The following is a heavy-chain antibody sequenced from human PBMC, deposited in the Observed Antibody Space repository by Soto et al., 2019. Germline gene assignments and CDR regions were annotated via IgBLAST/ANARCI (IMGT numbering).Heavy chain of an antibody. CDR1: GGSISSGGYS. J-gene: IGHJ4*02. D-gene: IGHD3-16*01. Sequence: QVQLQESGPGLVKPSQTLSLTCTVSGGSISSGGYSWSWIRQHPGKGLEWIGYIFHSGSTSYTPSLKSRLSISIDTSKNQFSLKLSSVTAADTAVYYCARGFTDWGQGTLVTVSS. V-gene: IGHV4-31*03. CDR2: IFHSGST. CDR3: ARGFTD.